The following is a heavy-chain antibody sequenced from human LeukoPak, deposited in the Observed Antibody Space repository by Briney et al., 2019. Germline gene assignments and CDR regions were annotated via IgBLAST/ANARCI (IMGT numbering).Heavy chain of an antibody. J-gene: IGHJ4*02. V-gene: IGHV4-34*01. CDR2: INHSGST. Sequence: GSLRLSCAASGFTFSSYWMSWVRQAPGKGLEWIGEINHSGSTNYNPSLKSRVTISVDTSKNQFSLKLSSVTAADTAVYYCARETEGARLTYYFDYWGQGTLVTVSS. CDR3: ARETEGARLTYYFDY. D-gene: IGHD1-14*01. CDR1: GFTFSSYW.